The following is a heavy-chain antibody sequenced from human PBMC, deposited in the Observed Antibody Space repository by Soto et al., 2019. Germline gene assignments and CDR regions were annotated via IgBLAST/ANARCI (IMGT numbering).Heavy chain of an antibody. CDR2: ISYDGGNK. D-gene: IGHD2-2*01. J-gene: IGHJ5*02. CDR1: GFSLINYG. Sequence: VGSLRLSCVASGFSLINYGMHWVRQAPGKGLEWVAVISYDGGNKQYADSVKGRHTISRDNSKNTLYLQLTSLKNEDTAMYYCVRATHDCRSADCFGFYYPWLVTWRQGTLVTVSS. CDR3: VRATHDCRSADCFGFYYPWLVT. V-gene: IGHV3-30*03.